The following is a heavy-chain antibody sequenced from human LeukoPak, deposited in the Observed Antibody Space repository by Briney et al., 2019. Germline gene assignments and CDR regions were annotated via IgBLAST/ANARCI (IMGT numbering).Heavy chain of an antibody. V-gene: IGHV4-4*07. J-gene: IGHJ4*02. CDR2: VYVSGITNYNT. CDR1: GGSFSSCY. D-gene: IGHD3-10*01. Sequence: PETLSLPCTVSGGSFSSCYWSWIRQPAGKGPEWIGRVYVSGITNYNTNYNPSLTSRVTMSVDTYKNQFSLKLNSVTAADTAVYYCARAISYGSGTTAFDYWGPGSLVTVSS. CDR3: ARAISYGSGTTAFDY.